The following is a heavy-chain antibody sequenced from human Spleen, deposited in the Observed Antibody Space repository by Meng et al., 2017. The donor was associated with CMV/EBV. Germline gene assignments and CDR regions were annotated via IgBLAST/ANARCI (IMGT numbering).Heavy chain of an antibody. CDR1: GYTFTSYG. J-gene: IGHJ4*02. V-gene: IGHV1-2*02. CDR2: IYPNSGDT. Sequence: ASVKVSCKASGYTFTSYGISWVRQAPGQGLEWMGWIYPNSGDTRYSQKFQGRVTMTRDTSINTASMELNSLRSDDTAMYYCAREGFDSGRAQKACDYWGQGTLVTVSS. D-gene: IGHD3-10*01. CDR3: AREGFDSGRAQKACDY.